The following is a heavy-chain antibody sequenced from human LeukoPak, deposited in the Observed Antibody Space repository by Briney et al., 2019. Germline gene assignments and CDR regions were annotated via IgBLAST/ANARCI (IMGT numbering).Heavy chain of an antibody. V-gene: IGHV3-21*04. CDR2: ISSSSSYL. J-gene: IGHJ4*02. D-gene: IGHD3-16*01. CDR1: GFTFSSYS. CDR3: AISLYSSTGGDY. Sequence: GGSLRLSCAASGFTFSSYSMNWVRQAPGKGLEWVSSISSSSSYLYYADSVKGRFTISRDNAKNSLYLQMNSLRAEDTAVYYCAISLYSSTGGDYRGQGTLVTVSS.